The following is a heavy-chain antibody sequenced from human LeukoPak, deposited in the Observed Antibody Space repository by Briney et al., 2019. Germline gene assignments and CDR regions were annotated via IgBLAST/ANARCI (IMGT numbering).Heavy chain of an antibody. CDR2: IRREASGETT. V-gene: IGHV3-49*04. Sequence: QPGRSLRLSCTASGFTFRDYAMSWVRQAPGKGLEWVALIRREASGETTEYAASVRGRFTILRDDSKSTAYLQMNSLKAEDAAVYYGTRPIYCSTSGCQGYYFDYWGQGTLVTVSS. CDR3: TRPIYCSTSGCQGYYFDY. CDR1: GFTFRDYA. J-gene: IGHJ4*02. D-gene: IGHD2-2*01.